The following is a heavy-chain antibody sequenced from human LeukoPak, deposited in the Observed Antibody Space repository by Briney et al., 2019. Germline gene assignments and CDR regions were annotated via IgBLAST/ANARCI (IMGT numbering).Heavy chain of an antibody. D-gene: IGHD2-21*02. CDR3: TRERSGYCGGDCYFAFDI. CDR2: ITSKAYGGTT. Sequence: PGGSLRLSCTASGFTFGDYAMSWVRQAPGKGLEWVGFITSKAYGGTTEYAASVKGRFTISRDDSKSIAYLQMNSLKTEDKAVYYCTRERSGYCGGDCYFAFDIWGQGTMVTVSS. CDR1: GFTFGDYA. J-gene: IGHJ3*02. V-gene: IGHV3-49*04.